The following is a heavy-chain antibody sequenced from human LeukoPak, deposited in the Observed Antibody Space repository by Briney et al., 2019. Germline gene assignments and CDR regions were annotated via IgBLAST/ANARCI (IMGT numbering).Heavy chain of an antibody. CDR1: GYTFTSYY. CDR3: ARDPRGGSRKYFYYYMDV. Sequence: ASVTVSFTASGYTFTSYYMHWVRQAPGQGLEWMGIINPSGGSTSYAQKFQGRVTMTRDMSTSTVYMELSSLRSEDTAVYYCARDPRGGSRKYFYYYMDVWGKGTTVTISS. J-gene: IGHJ6*03. CDR2: INPSGGST. V-gene: IGHV1-46*01. D-gene: IGHD1-26*01.